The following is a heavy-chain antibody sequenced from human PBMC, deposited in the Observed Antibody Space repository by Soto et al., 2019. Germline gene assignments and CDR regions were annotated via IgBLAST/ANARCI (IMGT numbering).Heavy chain of an antibody. J-gene: IGHJ5*01. D-gene: IGHD2-21*01. V-gene: IGHV1-8*01. CDR1: GYTFATYD. CDR3: ARSDGYNFNWLDS. CDR2: MNPNSGNT. Sequence: QVQLVQSGAEVKTPVASVKVSCKASGYTFATYDINWVRQAPGQGLEWMGWMNPNSGNTGYAQKSQGRLTMTRDIALSVAHMELSSLRNEDTAVYYCARSDGYNFNWLDSWGQGTLVTVSA.